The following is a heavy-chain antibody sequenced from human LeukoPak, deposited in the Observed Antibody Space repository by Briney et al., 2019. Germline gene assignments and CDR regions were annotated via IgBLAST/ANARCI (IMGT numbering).Heavy chain of an antibody. D-gene: IGHD2-2*01. J-gene: IGHJ5*02. Sequence: EPGGSLRLSCAASGLTFSCHWMHWVRQAPGKGLVWVSRITNDGSSTTYADSVKGRFTISRDNAKNMLYLQVNSLRAEDTAVYYCTKKLWWDCSGTNCPKADLFDPWGQGTLVTVSS. V-gene: IGHV3-74*01. CDR2: ITNDGSST. CDR3: TKKLWWDCSGTNCPKADLFDP. CDR1: GLTFSCHW.